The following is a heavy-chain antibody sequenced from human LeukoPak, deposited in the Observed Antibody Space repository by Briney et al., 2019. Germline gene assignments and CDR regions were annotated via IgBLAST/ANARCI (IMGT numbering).Heavy chain of an antibody. D-gene: IGHD4-17*01. V-gene: IGHV3-23*01. J-gene: IGHJ1*01. CDR3: AKDPGLRFEYFQH. CDR1: GFTFSSYA. Sequence: GGSLRLSCAASGFTFSSYAMSWVRQAPGKGLEWVSAISGSGGSTYYADSVKGRFTISRDNSKNTLYLQMNSLRAEDTGVYYCAKDPGLRFEYFQHWGQGTLVTVSS. CDR2: ISGSGGST.